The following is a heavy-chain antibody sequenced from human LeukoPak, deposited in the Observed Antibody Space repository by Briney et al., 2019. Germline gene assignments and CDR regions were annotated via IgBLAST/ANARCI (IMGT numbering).Heavy chain of an antibody. J-gene: IGHJ4*02. CDR2: ISSSGSTI. D-gene: IGHD2-21*02. Sequence: PGGSLRLSCAASGFTFSSYEMIWVRQAPGKGLEWVSYISSSGSTIYYADSVKGRFTISRDNAKNSLYLQMNSLRAEDTAVYYCARAWPFNVVVTXXLNXXGQGTLVTVX. CDR3: ARAWPFNVVVTXXLNX. V-gene: IGHV3-48*03. CDR1: GFTFSSYE.